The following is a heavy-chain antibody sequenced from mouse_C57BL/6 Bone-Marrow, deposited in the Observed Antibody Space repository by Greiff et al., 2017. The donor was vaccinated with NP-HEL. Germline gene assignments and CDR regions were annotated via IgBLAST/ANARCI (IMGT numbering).Heavy chain of an antibody. D-gene: IGHD1-1*01. J-gene: IGHJ2*01. CDR3: TNGSLFDY. Sequence: VQLQQSGAELVRPGASVKLSCTASGFNIKDDYMHWVKQRPEQGLEWIGWIDPENGDTEYASKFQGKATITADTSSNTAHLQLSSLTSEDTAVYYCTNGSLFDYWGQGTTLTVSS. CDR2: IDPENGDT. V-gene: IGHV14-4*01. CDR1: GFNIKDDY.